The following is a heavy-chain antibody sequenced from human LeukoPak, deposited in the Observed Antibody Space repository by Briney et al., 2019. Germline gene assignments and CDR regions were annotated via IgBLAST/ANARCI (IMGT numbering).Heavy chain of an antibody. CDR1: GFTFSSYW. Sequence: GGSLRLSCAASGFTFSSYWMSWVRQAPGKGLEWVSAISGSGGSTYYADSVKGRFTISRDNSKNTLYLQMNSLRAEDTAVYYCAKARNYYGSGSYPYWGQGTLVTVSS. CDR3: AKARNYYGSGSYPY. V-gene: IGHV3-23*01. D-gene: IGHD3-10*01. CDR2: ISGSGGST. J-gene: IGHJ4*02.